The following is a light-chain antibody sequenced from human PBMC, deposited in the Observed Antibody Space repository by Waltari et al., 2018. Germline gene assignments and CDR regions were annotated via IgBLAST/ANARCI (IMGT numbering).Light chain of an antibody. J-gene: IGKJ2*01. CDR3: QQYFTTPYT. V-gene: IGKV4-1*01. CDR2: WAS. CDR1: QSVLYISNNKNY. Sequence: DIVMTQSPDSLAVSLGERATINCKSSQSVLYISNNKNYLAWYQQKPGQPPKLLIYWASTRESGVPDRFSGSGSGTDFTLTISTLQAEDVAIYYCQQYFTTPYTFGHGTKLEIK.